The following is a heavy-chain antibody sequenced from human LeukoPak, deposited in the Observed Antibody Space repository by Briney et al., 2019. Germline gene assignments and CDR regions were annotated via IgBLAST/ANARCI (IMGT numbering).Heavy chain of an antibody. V-gene: IGHV3-23*01. Sequence: QPGGSLRLSCAASGFTSSRYAMSWVRQAPGKGLEWVSAISGSGGSTYYADSVKGRFTISRDNSKNTLYLQMNSLRAEDTAVYYCAREESSSSGYYFDYWGQGALVTVSS. J-gene: IGHJ4*02. CDR2: ISGSGGST. D-gene: IGHD6-6*01. CDR3: AREESSSSGYYFDY. CDR1: GFTSSRYA.